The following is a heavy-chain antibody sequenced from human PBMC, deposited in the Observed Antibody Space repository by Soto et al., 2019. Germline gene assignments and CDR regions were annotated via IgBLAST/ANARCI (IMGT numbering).Heavy chain of an antibody. CDR1: GFTFDDYA. CDR3: AKVGYSYGSHYYYGMDV. J-gene: IGHJ6*01. CDR2: ISWNSGSI. V-gene: IGHV3-9*01. D-gene: IGHD5-18*01. Sequence: PVGSLRLSCAASGFTFDDYAMHWVRQAPGKGLEWVSGISWNSGSIGYADSVKGRFTISRDNAKNSLYLQMNSLRAEDTALYYCAKVGYSYGSHYYYGMDVWGQGT.